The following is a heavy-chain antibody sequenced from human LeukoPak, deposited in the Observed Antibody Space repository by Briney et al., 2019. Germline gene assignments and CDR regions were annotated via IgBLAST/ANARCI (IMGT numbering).Heavy chain of an antibody. D-gene: IGHD2-21*02. V-gene: IGHV4-38-2*02. CDR3: ARLAYCGGDCSDAFDI. CDR2: IYHSGST. CDR1: GYSISSGYY. J-gene: IGHJ3*02. Sequence: SETLSLTCTVSGYSISSGYYWGWIRQPPGKGLEWIGSIYHSGSTYYNPSLKSRVTISVDTSKNQFSLKLSSVTAADTAVYYCARLAYCGGDCSDAFDIWGQGTMVTVSS.